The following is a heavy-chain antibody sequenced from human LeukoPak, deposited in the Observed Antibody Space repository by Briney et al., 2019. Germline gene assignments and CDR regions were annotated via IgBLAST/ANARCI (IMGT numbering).Heavy chain of an antibody. Sequence: GGSLRLSCAASGFTFSNAWMSWVRHAPGKGLEWVGRIKSKTDGGTTDYAAPVKGRFTISRDDSKNTLYLQMNSLKTEDTAVYYCTRGLNGITIFGVVMALDYWGQGTLVTVSS. D-gene: IGHD3-3*01. V-gene: IGHV3-15*01. CDR3: TRGLNGITIFGVVMALDY. J-gene: IGHJ4*02. CDR1: GFTFSNAW. CDR2: IKSKTDGGTT.